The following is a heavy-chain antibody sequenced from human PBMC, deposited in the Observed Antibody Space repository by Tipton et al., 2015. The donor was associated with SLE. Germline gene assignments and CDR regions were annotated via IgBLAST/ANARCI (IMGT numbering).Heavy chain of an antibody. D-gene: IGHD3-3*01. CDR1: GGSFSGYY. Sequence: TLSLTCAVYGGSFSGYYWSWIRQPPGKGLEWIGEINHSGSTNYNPSLKSRVTISVDTSKNQFSLKLSSVTAADTAVYYCARPIFGVVRVGMDVWGQGTTVTVSS. CDR2: INHSGST. CDR3: ARPIFGVVRVGMDV. J-gene: IGHJ6*02. V-gene: IGHV4-34*01.